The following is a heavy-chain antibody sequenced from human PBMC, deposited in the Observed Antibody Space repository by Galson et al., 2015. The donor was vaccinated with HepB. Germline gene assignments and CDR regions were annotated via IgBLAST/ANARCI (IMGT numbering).Heavy chain of an antibody. CDR3: ATIWYSSRLYYYGMDV. CDR2: FDPEDGET. V-gene: IGHV1-24*01. CDR1: GYTLTELS. J-gene: IGHJ6*02. Sequence: SVKVSCKVSGYTLTELSMRWVRQAPGKGLEWMGGFDPEDGETIYAQKFQGRVTMTEDTSTDTAYMELSSLRSEDTAVYYCATIWYSSRLYYYGMDVWGQGTTVTVSS. D-gene: IGHD6-13*01.